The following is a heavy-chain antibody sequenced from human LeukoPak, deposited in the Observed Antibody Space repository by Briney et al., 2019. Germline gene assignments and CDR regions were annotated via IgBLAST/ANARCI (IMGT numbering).Heavy chain of an antibody. CDR1: GFTFNIYI. CDR3: ARAVTYFYGSVTYDWFDP. V-gene: IGHV3-74*01. CDR2: IKSDGST. J-gene: IGHJ5*02. D-gene: IGHD3-10*01. Sequence: GGSLRLSCAASGFTFNIYIMYWVRQTPGKGLVWVSRIKSDGSTIYADSVKGRFTISRDNARNTLYLQMNSLRVEDTAMYYCARAVTYFYGSVTYDWFDPWGQGTLVTVSS.